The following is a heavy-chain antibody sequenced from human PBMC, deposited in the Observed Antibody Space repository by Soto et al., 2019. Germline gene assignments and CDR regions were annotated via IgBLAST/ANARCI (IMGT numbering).Heavy chain of an antibody. CDR1: GGTFSSYA. CDR2: IIPIPGTA. D-gene: IGHD2-2*01. V-gene: IGHV1-69*01. Sequence: QVQLVQSGAEVKKPESSVKVSCKASGGTFSSYAISWVRQAPGQGLEWMGGIIPIPGTATYAQKFQGRVTITADDSTSTAYMELRSLRSEDTAVYYCASSQGSSTSLEIYYYYYSGMDVWGQGTTVTVSS. CDR3: ASSQGSSTSLEIYYYYYSGMDV. J-gene: IGHJ6*02.